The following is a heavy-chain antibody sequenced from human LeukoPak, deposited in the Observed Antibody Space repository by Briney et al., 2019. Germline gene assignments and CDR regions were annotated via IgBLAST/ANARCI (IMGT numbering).Heavy chain of an antibody. CDR1: GGSISSGSYY. Sequence: SETLSLTCTVSGGSISSGSYYWSWIRQPAGKGLEWIGRIYTSGSTNYNPSLKSRVTISVDTSKNQFSLKLTSVTAADTAVYYCARGANYDFWAHGYRGQGTLVTVSS. CDR3: ARGANYDFWAHGY. J-gene: IGHJ4*02. V-gene: IGHV4-61*02. D-gene: IGHD3-3*01. CDR2: IYTSGST.